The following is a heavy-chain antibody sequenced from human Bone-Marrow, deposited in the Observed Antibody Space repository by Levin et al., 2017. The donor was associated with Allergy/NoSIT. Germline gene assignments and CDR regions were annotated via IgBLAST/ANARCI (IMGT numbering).Heavy chain of an antibody. V-gene: IGHV3-23*01. J-gene: IGHJ3*02. CDR3: AKDGGTLNAFDI. D-gene: IGHD6-25*01. CDR1: GFTFSNYA. CDR2: VSGSGHYT. Sequence: PGGSLRLSCAASGFTFSNYAMNWVRQAPGKGLEWVSAVSGSGHYTYYADSVKGRFTISRDNSKNTLSLQMHSLRAEDTAVYYCAKDGGTLNAFDIWGQGTTVTVSS.